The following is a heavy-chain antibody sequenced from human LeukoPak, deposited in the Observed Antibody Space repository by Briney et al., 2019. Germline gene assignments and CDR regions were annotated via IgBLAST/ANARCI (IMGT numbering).Heavy chain of an antibody. CDR1: GFTFDGYA. D-gene: IGHD3-22*01. CDR2: ISWNSGSI. Sequence: GGSLRLSCAASGFTFDGYAMHWVRQAPGKGLEWVSGISWNSGSIGYADSVKGRFTISRDNAKNSLYLQMNSLRAEDTALYYCAKDSMPYYYDSSGYSENWFDPWGQGTLVTVSS. CDR3: AKDSMPYYYDSSGYSENWFDP. J-gene: IGHJ5*02. V-gene: IGHV3-9*01.